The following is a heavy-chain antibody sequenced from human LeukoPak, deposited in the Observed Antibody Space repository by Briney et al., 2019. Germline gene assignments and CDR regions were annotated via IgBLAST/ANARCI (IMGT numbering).Heavy chain of an antibody. CDR2: IYYSGST. CDR1: GGSISNYY. Sequence: SETLSLTCTVSGGSISNYYWSWSRQPPGKGLEWIGYIYYSGSTNYNPSLKSRVTISVDTSKNQFSLKLSSVTAADTAVHYCARQSIAVRGADYWGQGTLVTVSS. D-gene: IGHD6-19*01. J-gene: IGHJ4*02. V-gene: IGHV4-59*01. CDR3: ARQSIAVRGADY.